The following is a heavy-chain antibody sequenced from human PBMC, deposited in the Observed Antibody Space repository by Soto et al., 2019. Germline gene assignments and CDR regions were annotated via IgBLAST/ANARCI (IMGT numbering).Heavy chain of an antibody. V-gene: IGHV1-2*02. CDR1: GYTFTGYY. CDR3: ARGDRITFGGVIVPDY. Sequence: QVQLVQSGAEVKKPGASVKVSCKASGYTFTGYYMHWVRQDPGQGLEWMGWINPNSGGTHYAQKFQGRVTMTRDTSISTAYMELSRLRSDDTAVYYCARGDRITFGGVIVPDYWGQGTLVTVSS. J-gene: IGHJ4*02. D-gene: IGHD3-16*02. CDR2: INPNSGGT.